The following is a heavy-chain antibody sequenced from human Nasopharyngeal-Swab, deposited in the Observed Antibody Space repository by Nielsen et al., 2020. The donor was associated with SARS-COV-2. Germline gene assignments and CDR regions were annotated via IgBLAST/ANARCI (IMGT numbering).Heavy chain of an antibody. D-gene: IGHD3-10*01. J-gene: IGHJ4*02. CDR2: IYYSGST. CDR3: ARGHHYYGSGFQDY. CDR1: GGSISSGDYY. V-gene: IGHV4-30-4*01. Sequence: SETLSLTCTVSGGSISSGDYYWSWIRQPPGKGLEWIGYIYYSGSTYYNPSLKSRVTISVDASKNQFSLKLSSVTAADTAVYYCARGHHYYGSGFQDYWGKGTLVTVSS.